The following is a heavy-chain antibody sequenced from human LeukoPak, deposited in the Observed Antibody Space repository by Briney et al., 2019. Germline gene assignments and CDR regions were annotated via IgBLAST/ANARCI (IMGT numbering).Heavy chain of an antibody. CDR3: AKELIGGRY. J-gene: IGHJ4*02. CDR1: GFSLSTYA. D-gene: IGHD1-26*01. Sequence: GGSLRLSCAASGFSLSTYAMSWVRQAPGKGPEWVSAISGAGGRTYYADSVKGRFTISRDNSKNTLYLQMNSLRAEDTAVYYCAKELIGGRYWGQGTLVTVSS. CDR2: ISGAGGRT. V-gene: IGHV3-23*01.